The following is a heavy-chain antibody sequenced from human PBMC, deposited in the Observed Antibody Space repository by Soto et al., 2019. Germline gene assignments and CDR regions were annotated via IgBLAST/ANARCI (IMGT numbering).Heavy chain of an antibody. D-gene: IGHD6-19*01. CDR3: ARRNSDYSSVWSDAFDI. J-gene: IGHJ3*02. Sequence: QVQLVESGGGVVQPGSSLRLSCAASGFTFSSYAMHWVRQAPGKGPEWVAVISYDGSSKTYADSVKGQFTISRDNSKNSLFLQMNNLRPEDTAVYYCARRNSDYSSVWSDAFDIWGQGTMVTVSS. CDR2: ISYDGSSK. CDR1: GFTFSSYA. V-gene: IGHV3-30-3*01.